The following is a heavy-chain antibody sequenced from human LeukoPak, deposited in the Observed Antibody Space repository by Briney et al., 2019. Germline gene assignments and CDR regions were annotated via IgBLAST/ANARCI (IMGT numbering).Heavy chain of an antibody. J-gene: IGHJ4*02. V-gene: IGHV3-74*01. CDR2: INYDGTDT. CDR3: ARDGVSTVDFDY. D-gene: IGHD1-14*01. Sequence: GGSLRLSCAASGFTFSTYWMHWVRQAPGKGPVWVSRINYDGTDTVYTDSVKGRFAISRDNAKNTLYLQMNSLRAEDTAVYYCARDGVSTVDFDYWGQGTLVTVSS. CDR1: GFTFSTYW.